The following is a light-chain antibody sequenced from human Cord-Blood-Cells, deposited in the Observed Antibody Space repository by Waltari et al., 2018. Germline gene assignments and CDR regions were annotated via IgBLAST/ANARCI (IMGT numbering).Light chain of an antibody. J-gene: IGKJ2*01. Sequence: EIVMPQSPATLSVSPGERATLSCRASQSVSSNVAWYQQKPGQAPRLLISGASTRATGIPARFSGSGSGTEFTLTISSLQSEDFAVYYCQQYNNWPPYTFGQGTKLEIK. CDR1: QSVSSN. CDR2: GAS. V-gene: IGKV3-15*01. CDR3: QQYNNWPPYT.